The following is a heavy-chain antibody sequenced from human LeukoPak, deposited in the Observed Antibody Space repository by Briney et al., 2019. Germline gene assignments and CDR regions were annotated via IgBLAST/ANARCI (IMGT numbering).Heavy chain of an antibody. J-gene: IGHJ3*02. CDR3: AKGLSPNFVGAFDI. CDR1: GFTFSSYG. D-gene: IGHD3-16*01. CDR2: IWYDGSNK. Sequence: GGSLRLSCAASGFTFSSYGMHWVRQAPGKGLEWVAVIWYDGSNKYYADSVKGRFTISRDNSKNTLYLQMNSLRAEDTAVYYCAKGLSPNFVGAFDIWGQGTMVTVSS. V-gene: IGHV3-33*06.